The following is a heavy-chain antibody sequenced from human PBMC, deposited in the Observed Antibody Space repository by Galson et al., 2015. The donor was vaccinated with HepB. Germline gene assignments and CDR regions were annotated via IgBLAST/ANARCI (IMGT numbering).Heavy chain of an antibody. Sequence: SVKVSCKVSGYIVSEFSMHWVRQTPGKGLEWMGGFTPEFGETLYAQKFQGRVTMNEDKSTNTAYMELTSLRADDTAVYYCATSFHTHLGEAFDFWGQGTMVIVSS. CDR3: ATSFHTHLGEAFDF. J-gene: IGHJ3*01. CDR2: FTPEFGET. CDR1: GYIVSEFS. V-gene: IGHV1-24*01. D-gene: IGHD3-16*01.